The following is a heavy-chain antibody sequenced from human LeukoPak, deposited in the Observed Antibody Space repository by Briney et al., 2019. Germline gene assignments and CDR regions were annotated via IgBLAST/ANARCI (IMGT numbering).Heavy chain of an antibody. J-gene: IGHJ4*02. CDR2: ISGSGGST. CDR1: GFTFSSYA. CDR3: AKGSRYDFWSGYYD. Sequence: GGSLRLSCAASGFTFSSYAMSWVRQAPGKGLEWVSAISGSGGSTYYADPVKGRFTISRDNSKNTLYLQMNSLRAEDTAVYYCAKGSRYDFWSGYYDWGQGTLVTVSS. D-gene: IGHD3-3*01. V-gene: IGHV3-23*01.